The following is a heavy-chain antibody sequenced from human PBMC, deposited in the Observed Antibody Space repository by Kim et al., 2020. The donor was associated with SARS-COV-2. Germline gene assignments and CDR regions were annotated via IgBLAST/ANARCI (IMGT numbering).Heavy chain of an antibody. CDR1: GYSFTNYW. CDR3: ARVYCSSTSCYSFVY. D-gene: IGHD2-2*01. Sequence: GESLKISCKGSGYSFTNYWIGWVRQMPGKGLEWMGIIYPGDSDTRYSSSFQGQVTISADKSISTAYLQWSSLKASDTAMYYCARVYCSSTSCYSFVYWGQGTLVTVSS. V-gene: IGHV5-51*01. J-gene: IGHJ4*02. CDR2: IYPGDSDT.